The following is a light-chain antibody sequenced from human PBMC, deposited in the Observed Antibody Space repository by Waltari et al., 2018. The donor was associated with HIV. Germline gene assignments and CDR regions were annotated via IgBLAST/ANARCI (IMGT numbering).Light chain of an antibody. V-gene: IGLV2-11*01. CDR2: DVS. CDR1: SSDVGGYNY. J-gene: IGLJ2*01. CDR3: CSYAGSYTPV. Sequence: QSALTQPRSVSGSPGQSVTISCTGTSSDVGGYNYVSWYQQHPGKAPKLMIYDVSKRPSGVPDRVSGSKSGNTASLTISGLQAEDEADYYCCSYAGSYTPVFGGGTKLTVL.